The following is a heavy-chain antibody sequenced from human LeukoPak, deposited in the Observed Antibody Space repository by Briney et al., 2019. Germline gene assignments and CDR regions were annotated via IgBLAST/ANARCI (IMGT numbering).Heavy chain of an antibody. D-gene: IGHD3-22*01. V-gene: IGHV3-23*01. CDR2: ISGSGGST. Sequence: RSGGSLRLPCAASGFTFSSYAMSWVRQAPGKGLEWVSAISGSGGSTYYADSVKGRFTISRENAKNSLYLQMNSLRAGDTAVYYCARVRGYYDSSGYYYYYGMDVWGQGTTVTVSS. CDR3: ARVRGYYDSSGYYYYYGMDV. J-gene: IGHJ6*02. CDR1: GFTFSSYA.